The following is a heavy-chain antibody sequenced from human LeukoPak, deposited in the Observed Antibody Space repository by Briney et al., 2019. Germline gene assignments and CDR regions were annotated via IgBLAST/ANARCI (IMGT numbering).Heavy chain of an antibody. D-gene: IGHD2-2*01. CDR2: INAGNGNT. CDR3: ARVVSRVVPAANY. CDR1: GYTFTSYG. Sequence: ASVKVSCKASGYTFTSYGISWVRQAPGQRLEWMGWINAGNGNTKYSQKFQGRVTITRDTSASTAYMELSSLRSEDTAVYYCARVVSRVVPAANYWGQGTLVTVSS. J-gene: IGHJ4*02. V-gene: IGHV1-3*01.